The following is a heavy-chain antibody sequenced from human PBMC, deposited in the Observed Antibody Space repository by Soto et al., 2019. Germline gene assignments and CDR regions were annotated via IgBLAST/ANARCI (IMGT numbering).Heavy chain of an antibody. CDR3: ARELTSYYYGSGSYPTYFDY. V-gene: IGHV4-59*01. D-gene: IGHD3-10*01. Sequence: QVQLQESGPGLVKPSETLSLTCTVSGGSISSYYWGWIRQPPGKGLEWIGYTYYSGSTNYNPSLKSRVTISVDTSKNQFSLKLSSVTAADTAVYYCARELTSYYYGSGSYPTYFDYWGQGTLVTVSS. CDR1: GGSISSYY. CDR2: TYYSGST. J-gene: IGHJ4*02.